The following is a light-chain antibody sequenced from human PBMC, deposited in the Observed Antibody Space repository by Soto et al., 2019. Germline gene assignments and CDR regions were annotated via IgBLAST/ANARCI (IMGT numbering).Light chain of an antibody. J-gene: IGLJ1*01. Sequence: QSVLTQPASVSGSPGQSITISCTGTSSDVGAYSYVSWYQQHPGKAPKLIIYDVSDRPSGISNRFSGSKSDNTASLTISGLQAEDEADYYCQSYDRSLSGSYVFGTGTKVTVL. V-gene: IGLV2-14*01. CDR2: DVS. CDR3: QSYDRSLSGSYV. CDR1: SSDVGAYSY.